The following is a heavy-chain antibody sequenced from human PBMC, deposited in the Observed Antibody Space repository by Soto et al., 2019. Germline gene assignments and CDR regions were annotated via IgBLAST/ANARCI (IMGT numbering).Heavy chain of an antibody. Sequence: GESLKISCKGSGYSFTSYWIGWVRQMPGKGLEWMGIIYPGDSDTRYSPSFQGQVTISADKSISTAYLQWSSLKASDTAMYYCARQRYYDYVWGSYRPAGYFDYWGQGTLVTVSS. V-gene: IGHV5-51*01. CDR1: GYSFTSYW. CDR2: IYPGDSDT. CDR3: ARQRYYDYVWGSYRPAGYFDY. J-gene: IGHJ4*02. D-gene: IGHD3-16*02.